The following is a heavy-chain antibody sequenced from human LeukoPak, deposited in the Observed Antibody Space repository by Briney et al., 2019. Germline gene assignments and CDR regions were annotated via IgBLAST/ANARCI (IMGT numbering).Heavy chain of an antibody. D-gene: IGHD3-22*01. V-gene: IGHV3-30*18. CDR3: AKGTYYYDSSGWRLMDV. CDR2: ISYDGSNK. Sequence: GGSLRLSCAASGFTFSSCGMHWVRQAPGEGLEWVAVISYDGSNKYYADSVKGRFTISRDNSKNTLYLQMNSLRAEDTAVYYCAKGTYYYDSSGWRLMDVWGQGTTVTVSS. CDR1: GFTFSSCG. J-gene: IGHJ6*02.